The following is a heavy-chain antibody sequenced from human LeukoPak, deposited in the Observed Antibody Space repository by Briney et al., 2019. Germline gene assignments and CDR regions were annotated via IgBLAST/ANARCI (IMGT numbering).Heavy chain of an antibody. D-gene: IGHD3-22*01. CDR2: IIPILGIA. CDR3: AREPDSRYDSSGFLDY. V-gene: IGHV1-69*04. J-gene: IGHJ4*02. Sequence: ASVKVSCKASGGTFSSYAISWVRQAPGQGLEWMGRIIPILGIANYAQKFQGRVTITADKSTSTAYMELSSLRSEDTAVYYCAREPDSRYDSSGFLDYWGQGTLVTVSP. CDR1: GGTFSSYA.